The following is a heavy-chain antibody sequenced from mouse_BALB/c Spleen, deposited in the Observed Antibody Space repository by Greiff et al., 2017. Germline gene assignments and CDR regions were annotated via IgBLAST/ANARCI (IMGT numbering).Heavy chain of an antibody. D-gene: IGHD1-1*01. V-gene: IGHV1-9*01. CDR1: GYTFSSYW. CDR2: ILPGSGST. J-gene: IGHJ1*01. CDR3: ARVVAKLYWYFDV. Sequence: VKLQQSGAELMKPGASVKISCKATGYTFSSYWIEWVKQRPGHGLEWIGEILPGSGSTNYNEKFKGKATFTVDTSSNTAYMQLSSLTSEDSAVYYCARVVAKLYWYFDVWGAGTTVTVSS.